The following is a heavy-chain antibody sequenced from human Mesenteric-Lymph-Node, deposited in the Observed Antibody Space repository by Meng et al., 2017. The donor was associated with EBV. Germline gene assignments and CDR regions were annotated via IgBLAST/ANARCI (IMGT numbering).Heavy chain of an antibody. D-gene: IGHD5-18*01. CDR1: GYSVSDLS. CDR2: FDSEDGET. J-gene: IGHJ4*02. V-gene: IGHV1-24*01. Sequence: QVQLLQSGAEVRKPGASVKVSCKISGYSVSDLSMHWVRQAPGKGLEWMGGFDSEDGETVYAEKFQGRVTMTDDTSTETAYMELSSLRSEDTAVYYCAAIRGFTYGYLDLWGQGTLVTVSS. CDR3: AAIRGFTYGYLDL.